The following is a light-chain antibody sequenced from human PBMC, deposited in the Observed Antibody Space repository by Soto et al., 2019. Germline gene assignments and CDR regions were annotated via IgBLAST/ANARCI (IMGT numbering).Light chain of an antibody. Sequence: DFVMTQTPLSLSVAPGQPASISCMGSQGVLHITAETSLFWYLQKPGQSPQLLIYEVSTRVSGVPDRFSGSGSGTDFTLEISRVETDDVGIYYCMQSTQLPPTFGQGTRLEIK. CDR3: MQSTQLPPT. V-gene: IGKV2D-29*02. CDR1: QGVLHITAETS. CDR2: EVS. J-gene: IGKJ5*01.